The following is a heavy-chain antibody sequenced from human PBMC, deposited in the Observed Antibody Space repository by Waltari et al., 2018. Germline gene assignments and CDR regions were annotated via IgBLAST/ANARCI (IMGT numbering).Heavy chain of an antibody. CDR1: GGSISSHY. CDR2: IYYSGRT. D-gene: IGHD6-6*01. J-gene: IGHJ3*02. Sequence: QVQLQESGPGLVKPSETLSLTCTVSGGSISSHYWSWIRQPPGKGLEWIGYIYYSGRTNDNPTQKRRGTITVDTSKNQLSMKLSTVTAADTAVDYCARRRHSSSTKGYAFDIWGQGTMVTVSS. V-gene: IGHV4-59*11. CDR3: ARRRHSSSTKGYAFDI.